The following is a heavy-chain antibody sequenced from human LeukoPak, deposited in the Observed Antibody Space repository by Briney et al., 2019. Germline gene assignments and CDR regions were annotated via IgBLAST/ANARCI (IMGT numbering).Heavy chain of an antibody. CDR1: GGSFSGYY. CDR2: INHSGST. D-gene: IGHD2-15*01. CDR3: ASPGYCSGGSCRKPFDY. Sequence: PAETLSLTCAVYGGSFSGYYWSWIRQPPGKGLEWIGEINHSGSTNYNPSLKSRDTISVDTSKNQFSLKLSSVTAADTAVYYCASPGYCSGGSCRKPFDYWGQGTLVTVSS. J-gene: IGHJ4*02. V-gene: IGHV4-34*01.